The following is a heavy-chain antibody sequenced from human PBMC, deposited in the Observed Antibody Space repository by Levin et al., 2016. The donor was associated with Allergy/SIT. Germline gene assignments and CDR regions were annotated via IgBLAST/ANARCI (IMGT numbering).Heavy chain of an antibody. CDR2: LTAIGPIF. Sequence: GGSLRLSCAASGFTFFNEAMSWVRQAPGQGLEWVSTLTAIGPIFSYADSVRGRFTISRDNSRNTLFLQMNNLRVEDTAVYYCARTSNVDYFDYWGQGTLVTVSS. D-gene: IGHD1-7*01. V-gene: IGHV3-23*01. CDR3: ARTSNVDYFDY. J-gene: IGHJ4*02. CDR1: GFTFFNEA.